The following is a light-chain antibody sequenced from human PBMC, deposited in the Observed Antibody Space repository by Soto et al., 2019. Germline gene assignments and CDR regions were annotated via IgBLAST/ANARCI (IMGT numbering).Light chain of an antibody. CDR1: QYINTR. V-gene: IGKV3-11*01. J-gene: IGKJ1*01. CDR3: HQRQSWPRT. CDR2: QTS. Sequence: EIVLTQSPATLSSFPGDRVTHSCRASQYINTRLAWYQHRPGQAPRLLIYQTSSRAAGIPARFSTSGSGTDFTLTISDVQPEDFALYYCHQRQSWPRTFGQGTKVDSK.